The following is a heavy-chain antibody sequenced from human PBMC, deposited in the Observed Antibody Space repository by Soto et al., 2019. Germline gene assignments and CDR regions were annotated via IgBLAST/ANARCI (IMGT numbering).Heavy chain of an antibody. Sequence: GGPLRLSCAASGFTFSSYAMSWVRQAPGKGLEWVSAISGSGGSTYYADSVKGRFTISRDNSKNTLYLQMNSLRAEDTAVYYCASEHYYYYYMDVWGKGTTVTVSS. CDR1: GFTFSSYA. CDR3: ASEHYYYYYMDV. J-gene: IGHJ6*03. V-gene: IGHV3-23*01. CDR2: ISGSGGST.